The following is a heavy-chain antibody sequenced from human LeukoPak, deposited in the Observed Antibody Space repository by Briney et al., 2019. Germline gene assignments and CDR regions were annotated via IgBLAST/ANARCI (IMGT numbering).Heavy chain of an antibody. J-gene: IGHJ4*02. D-gene: IGHD2-2*01. V-gene: IGHV1-8*01. CDR2: MNPNSGNT. Sequence: ASVQVSCKASGYTFTSYDINSVRPATGQGREWMGWMNPNSGNTGYAQKFQGRVTMTRNTSISTAYMELSSLRSEDTAVYYCARGIYGVPAAAPFDYWGQGTLVTVSS. CDR1: GYTFTSYD. CDR3: ARGIYGVPAAAPFDY.